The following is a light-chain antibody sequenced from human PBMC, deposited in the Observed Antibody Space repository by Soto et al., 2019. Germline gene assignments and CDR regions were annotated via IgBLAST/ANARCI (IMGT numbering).Light chain of an antibody. Sequence: DIQMTQSPSSLSASVGDRVTMTCRASQDIRNYVAWYQQKQGEVPNLLIYAASTLQSGVPARFSGGGFGTDFTLTISSLRPEDVATYYCQRYHSALLTFGPGTKVDLK. V-gene: IGKV1-27*01. CDR1: QDIRNY. CDR3: QRYHSALLT. CDR2: AAS. J-gene: IGKJ3*01.